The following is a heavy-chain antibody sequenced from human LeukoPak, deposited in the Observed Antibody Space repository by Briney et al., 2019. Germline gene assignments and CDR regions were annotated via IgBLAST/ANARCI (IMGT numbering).Heavy chain of an antibody. CDR1: GFTFSSYG. Sequence: GGSLRLSCAASGFTFSSYGMHWVRQALGKGLEWVAVISYDGSNKYYADSVKGRFTISRDNSKNTLYLQMNSLRAEDTAVYYCANLFGDYWGQGTLVTVSS. V-gene: IGHV3-30*18. D-gene: IGHD3-16*01. J-gene: IGHJ4*02. CDR2: ISYDGSNK. CDR3: ANLFGDY.